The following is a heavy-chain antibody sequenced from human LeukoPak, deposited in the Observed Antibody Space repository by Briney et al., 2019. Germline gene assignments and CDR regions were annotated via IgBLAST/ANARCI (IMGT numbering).Heavy chain of an antibody. CDR1: GGSVSSSSYY. Sequence: SETLSLTCTVSGGSVSSSSYYWSWIRQPPGKGLEWIGYIYYSGSTNYNPSLKSRVTISVDTSKNQFSLKLSSLTAADTAVYYCARLRRLDSQLLSSYFDYWGQGTLVTVSS. J-gene: IGHJ4*02. CDR3: ARLRRLDSQLLSSYFDY. D-gene: IGHD2-2*01. CDR2: IYYSGST. V-gene: IGHV4-61*01.